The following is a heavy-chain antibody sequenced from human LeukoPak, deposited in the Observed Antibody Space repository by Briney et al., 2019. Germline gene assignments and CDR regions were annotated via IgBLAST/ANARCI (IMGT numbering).Heavy chain of an antibody. CDR3: ARTGGSCYDY. J-gene: IGHJ4*02. V-gene: IGHV4-34*01. CDR2: INHSGST. D-gene: IGHD2-15*01. CDR1: GGSISSYY. Sequence: KSSETLSLTCTVSGGSISSYYWSWIWQPPVKGLEWIGEINHSGSTNYNPSLKSRVTISVDTSKNQFSLKLSSVTAADTAVYYCARTGGSCYDYWGQGTLVTVSS.